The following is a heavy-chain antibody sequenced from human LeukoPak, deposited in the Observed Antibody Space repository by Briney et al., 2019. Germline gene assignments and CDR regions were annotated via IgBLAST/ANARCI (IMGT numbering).Heavy chain of an antibody. V-gene: IGHV3-33*08. J-gene: IGHJ4*02. CDR1: GFTFSSYD. D-gene: IGHD6-19*01. CDR3: ARDLGAVTSNFDF. Sequence: GGSLRLSCAASGFTFSSYDMHWVRQAPGKGLEWVAVVWYDGSNKYYADSVKGRFTISRDNPKNTLYLQMNSLRAEDTAVYYCARDLGAVTSNFDFWGQGTLVTVSS. CDR2: VWYDGSNK.